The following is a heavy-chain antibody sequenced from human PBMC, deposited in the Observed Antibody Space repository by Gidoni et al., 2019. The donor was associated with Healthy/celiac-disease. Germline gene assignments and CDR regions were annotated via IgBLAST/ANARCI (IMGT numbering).Heavy chain of an antibody. J-gene: IGHJ6*02. CDR1: GFTFSSYG. V-gene: IGHV3-30*18. CDR2: ISYDGSNK. CDR3: AKDGPYYYDSSGSAPEEYYYGMDV. Sequence: QVQLVESGGGVVQPGRSLRLSCAASGFTFSSYGMHWVRQAPGKGLEWVAVISYDGSNKYYADSVKGRFTISRDNSKNTLYLQMNSLRAEDTAVYYCAKDGPYYYDSSGSAPEEYYYGMDVWGQGTTVTVSS. D-gene: IGHD3-22*01.